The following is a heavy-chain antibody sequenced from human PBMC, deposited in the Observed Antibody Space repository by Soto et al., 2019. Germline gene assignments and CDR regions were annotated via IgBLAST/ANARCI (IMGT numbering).Heavy chain of an antibody. J-gene: IGHJ3*02. D-gene: IGHD3-16*01. CDR1: GFTFSSYW. CDR2: IKSDGSST. Sequence: GGSLRLSCAASGFTFSSYWMHWVRQAPGKGLVWVSRIKSDGSSTTYADSVKGRFTISRDNAKNTLYLQMNSLRAEDTAVYYWATWAARGSDVFNIGGQGTMVPVSS. V-gene: IGHV3-74*01. CDR3: ATWAARGSDVFNI.